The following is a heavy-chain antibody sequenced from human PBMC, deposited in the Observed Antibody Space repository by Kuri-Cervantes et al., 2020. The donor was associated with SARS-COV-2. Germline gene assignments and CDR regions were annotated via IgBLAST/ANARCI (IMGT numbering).Heavy chain of an antibody. CDR2: IYPGDSNT. CDR3: ARLTTLHHHFGNDFWTGYYLLGDV. Sequence: GSLRLSCKHSGNSFTTYWIGWVRQMPGNGLELMGIIYPGDSNTKYSPSFQGHVTMSSDKSLRTAYLQWSSLKASDTAMYYCARLTTLHHHFGNDFWTGYYLLGDVWGQGTQVTVSS. V-gene: IGHV5-51*01. CDR1: GNSFTTYW. D-gene: IGHD3/OR15-3a*01. J-gene: IGHJ4*02.